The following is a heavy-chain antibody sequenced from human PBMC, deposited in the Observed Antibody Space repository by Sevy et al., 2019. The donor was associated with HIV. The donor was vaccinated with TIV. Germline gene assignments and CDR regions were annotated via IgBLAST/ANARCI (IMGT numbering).Heavy chain of an antibody. CDR2: IKQGGSEK. CDR3: ARGGDDGAFDI. J-gene: IGHJ3*02. V-gene: IGHV3-7*01. CDR1: GFTFSSYW. D-gene: IGHD2-21*02. Sequence: GGSLRLSCAASGFTFSSYWMSWVRQAPGKGLEWVANIKQGGSEKYCVDSVKGRFTISRDNAKNSLYLQMNSLRAEDTAVYYCARGGDDGAFDIWGQGTMVTVSS.